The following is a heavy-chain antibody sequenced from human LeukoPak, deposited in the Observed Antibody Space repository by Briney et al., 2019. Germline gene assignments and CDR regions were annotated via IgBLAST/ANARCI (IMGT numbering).Heavy chain of an antibody. Sequence: VASVKVSCKASGYTFTSYGINWVRQAPGQGLEWMGWITAYNGNTNYAQKLQGRVTMTTDTSTSTAYMELRSLRSDDTAVYYCARDLIAAVYLNLFDLWGQGTLVTVSS. CDR1: GYTFTSYG. CDR3: ARDLIAAVYLNLFDL. J-gene: IGHJ5*02. D-gene: IGHD6-13*01. V-gene: IGHV1-18*01. CDR2: ITAYNGNT.